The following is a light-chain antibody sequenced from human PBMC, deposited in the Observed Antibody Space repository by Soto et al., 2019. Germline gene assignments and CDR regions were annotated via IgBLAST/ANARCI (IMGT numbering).Light chain of an antibody. V-gene: IGLV8-61*01. CDR2: STN. CDR3: VLCMGSAVV. Sequence: QTVVTQEPSFSVSPGGTVTLTCGLSSGSVSTSYYPSWYQQTPGQAPRTLIYSTNTRSSGVPDRFSGSILGNKAALTITGAQADDESDYYCVLCMGSAVVFGGGTKLTVL. CDR1: SGSVSTSYY. J-gene: IGLJ2*01.